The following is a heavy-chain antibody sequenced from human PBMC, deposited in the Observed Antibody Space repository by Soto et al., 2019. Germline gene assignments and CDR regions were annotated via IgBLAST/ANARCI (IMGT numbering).Heavy chain of an antibody. Sequence: LRLSCSASGFTVSDAWMIWVRQAPGKGLDWVGRIKSKSDGGTTEYAAPVRGRFTISRDDSKNTLYLQMNSLKTEDTAVYYCTTDLWRIAVVVGSTGYFNPWGQGTPVTVSS. J-gene: IGHJ5*02. CDR3: TTDLWRIAVVVGSTGYFNP. V-gene: IGHV3-15*01. CDR2: IKSKSDGGTT. D-gene: IGHD2-15*01. CDR1: GFTVSDAW.